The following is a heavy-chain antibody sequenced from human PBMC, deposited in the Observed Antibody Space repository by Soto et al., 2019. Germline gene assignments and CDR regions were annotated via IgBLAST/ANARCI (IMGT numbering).Heavy chain of an antibody. CDR3: ARFPPLAARWGAFDI. CDR2: IYYSGST. Sequence: SETLSLTCAVYGGSFSGYYWSWIRQHPGKGLEWIGYIYYSGSTYYNPSLKSRVTISVDTSKNQFSLKLSSVTAADTAVYYCARFPPLAARWGAFDIWGQGTMVTVSS. J-gene: IGHJ3*02. D-gene: IGHD6-6*01. CDR1: GGSFSGYY. V-gene: IGHV4-31*11.